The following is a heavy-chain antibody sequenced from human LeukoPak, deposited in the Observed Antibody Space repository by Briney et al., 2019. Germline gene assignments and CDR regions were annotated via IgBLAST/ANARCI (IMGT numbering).Heavy chain of an antibody. V-gene: IGHV3-30-3*01. CDR1: GFTFSSYA. D-gene: IGHD4-11*01. CDR3: ARDRTIGVTHPPDYFDP. Sequence: PGRSLRLSCAASGFTFSSYAMHWVRQAPGKGLEWVAVISYDGSNKYYADSVKGRFTISRDNSKNTLYLQMKSLRVGDTAVYYCARDRTIGVTHPPDYFDPWGQGTLVTVSS. J-gene: IGHJ5*02. CDR2: ISYDGSNK.